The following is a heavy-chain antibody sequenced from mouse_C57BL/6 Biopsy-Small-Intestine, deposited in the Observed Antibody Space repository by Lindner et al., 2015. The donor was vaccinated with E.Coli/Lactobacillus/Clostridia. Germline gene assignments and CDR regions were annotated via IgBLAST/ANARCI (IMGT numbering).Heavy chain of an antibody. Sequence: VQLQESGPGLVKPGASVKISCKASGFAFSSSWMNWVKQRPGKGLEWIGRIFPGDGGTNYNGKFKGEATLTADKSSTTAYMQLSRLTSEDSAVYFCAKSSSNYAYYFDYWGQGTTLTVSS. CDR2: IFPGDGGT. V-gene: IGHV1-82*01. CDR1: GFAFSSSW. J-gene: IGHJ2*01. D-gene: IGHD2-5*01. CDR3: AKSSSNYAYYFDY.